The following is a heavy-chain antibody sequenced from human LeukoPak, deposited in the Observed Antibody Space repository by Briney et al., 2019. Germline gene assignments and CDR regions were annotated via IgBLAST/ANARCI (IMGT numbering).Heavy chain of an antibody. CDR2: IYYSGST. CDR1: GGSFSGYY. D-gene: IGHD3-22*01. J-gene: IGHJ4*02. CDR3: ARDSDSSGYYPLLFGY. Sequence: SETLSLTCAVYGGSFSGYYWSWIRQPPGKGLEWIGYIYYSGSTNYNPSLKSRVTISVDTSKNQFSLKLSSVTAADTAVYYCARDSDSSGYYPLLFGYWGQGTLVTVSS. V-gene: IGHV4-59*01.